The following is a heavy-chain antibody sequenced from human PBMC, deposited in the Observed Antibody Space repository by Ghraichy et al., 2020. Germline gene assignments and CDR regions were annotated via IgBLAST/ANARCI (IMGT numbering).Heavy chain of an antibody. V-gene: IGHV1-2*02. CDR2: INPNSGGT. CDR3: ARDPTSYYYDSSGYWKL. Sequence: ASVKVSCKASGYTFTGYYMHWVRQAPGQGLEWMGWINPNSGGTNYAQKFQGRVTMTRDTSISTAYMELSRLRSDDTAVYYCARDPTSYYYDSSGYWKLWGQGTLVTVSS. D-gene: IGHD3-22*01. CDR1: GYTFTGYY. J-gene: IGHJ4*02.